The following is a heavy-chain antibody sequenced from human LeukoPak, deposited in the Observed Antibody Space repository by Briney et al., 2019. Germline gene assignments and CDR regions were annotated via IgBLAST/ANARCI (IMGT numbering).Heavy chain of an antibody. Sequence: SETLSLTCTVSGGSISSSSYYWGWIRQPPGTGLEWIGSIYYSGSTYYNPSLKSRVTISVDTSKNQFSLKLSSVTAADTAVYYCASGYYDSSGYYVSSDYWGQGTLVTVSS. V-gene: IGHV4-39*07. CDR3: ASGYYDSSGYYVSSDY. CDR1: GGSISSSSYY. D-gene: IGHD3-22*01. CDR2: IYYSGST. J-gene: IGHJ4*02.